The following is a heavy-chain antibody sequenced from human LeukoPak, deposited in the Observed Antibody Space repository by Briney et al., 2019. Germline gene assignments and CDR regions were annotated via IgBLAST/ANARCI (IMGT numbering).Heavy chain of an antibody. V-gene: IGHV3-23*01. Sequence: GGSLRLSCAASGFTFSSYAMSWLRQAPGKGLEWVSAISGSGGSTYYADSVKGRFTISRDNSKNTLYLQMNSLRAEDMAVYYCAKADRSSWYYFDYWGQGTLVTVSS. D-gene: IGHD6-13*01. CDR2: ISGSGGST. CDR1: GFTFSSYA. J-gene: IGHJ4*02. CDR3: AKADRSSWYYFDY.